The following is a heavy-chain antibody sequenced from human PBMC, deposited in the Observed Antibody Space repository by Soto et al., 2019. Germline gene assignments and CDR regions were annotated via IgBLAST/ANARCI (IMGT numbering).Heavy chain of an antibody. V-gene: IGHV4-34*01. CDR1: GGSFSGYF. CDR3: MRGPYNYNSRYFDY. CDR2: INHSGIT. D-gene: IGHD1-1*01. J-gene: IGHJ4*02. Sequence: SETLSLTCTVSGGSFSGYFWTWIRQPPGKGLEWLAEINHSGITNYNPSVESRVSMSVDTSKNQFSLRLYSVTAADTAVYYCMRGPYNYNSRYFDYWGQGPLVTVSS.